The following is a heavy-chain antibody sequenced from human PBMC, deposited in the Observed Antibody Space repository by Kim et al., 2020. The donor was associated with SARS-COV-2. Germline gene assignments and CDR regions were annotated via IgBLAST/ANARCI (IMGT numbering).Heavy chain of an antibody. CDR3: ARSVSYWYGRFEF. D-gene: IGHD2-8*02. CDR1: GDSVSSVGSY. Sequence: SETLSLTCIVSGDSVSSVGSYWSWNRQSPGKGLEWIGYLYYTGTTDYNPSLGRRVSLTRDSSKTHFSQNLKSVTSADTAYYYCARSVSYWYGRFEFSGQG. V-gene: IGHV4-61*03. CDR2: LYYTGTT. J-gene: IGHJ4*02.